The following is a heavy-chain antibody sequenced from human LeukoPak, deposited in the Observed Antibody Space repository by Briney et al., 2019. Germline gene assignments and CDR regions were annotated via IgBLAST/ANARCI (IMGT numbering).Heavy chain of an antibody. CDR3: ARNPQLLPDWNFDL. D-gene: IGHD2-2*01. CDR2: IWYDGSNE. V-gene: IGHV3-33*01. CDR1: GFSFSSYG. J-gene: IGHJ2*01. Sequence: GGSLRLSCVASGFSFSSYGIHWVRQAPGKGLEWVSGIWYDGSNEHYAESVKGRFTISRDNSKNTVFLQMKSLRVEDTAVYYCARNPQLLPDWNFDLWGRGTLVTVSS.